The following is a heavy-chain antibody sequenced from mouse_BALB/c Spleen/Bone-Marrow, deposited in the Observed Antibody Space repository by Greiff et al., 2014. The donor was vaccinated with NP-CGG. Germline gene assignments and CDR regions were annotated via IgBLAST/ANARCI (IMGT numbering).Heavy chain of an antibody. D-gene: IGHD1-1*01. CDR2: ISDGGSYA. J-gene: IGHJ2*01. CDR3: ARGSSYFDY. CDR1: GFTFSDYY. Sequence: EVQRVESGGGLVKPGGSLKLSCAASGFTFSDYYMYWVRQTPEKRLEWVATISDGGSYAYYPDSVKGRFTISRDNAKNNLYLQMSSLKYEDTAMYYCARGSSYFDYWGQGTTLTVSS. V-gene: IGHV5-4*02.